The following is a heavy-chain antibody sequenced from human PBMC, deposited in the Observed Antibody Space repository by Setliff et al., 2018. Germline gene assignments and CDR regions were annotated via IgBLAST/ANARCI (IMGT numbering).Heavy chain of an antibody. CDR2: TIPMFGSA. V-gene: IGHV1-69*05. J-gene: IGHJ6*03. CDR1: GGAFRSYG. Sequence: SVKVSCKASGGAFRSYGISWVRQAPGQGLEWMGGTIPMFGSANYAQKFQGRVTIITDEFTGTAYMELSSLRTEDTAVYYCAREGVDIRSSTDYRYYMDVWGKGTTVTVSS. D-gene: IGHD5-12*01. CDR3: AREGVDIRSSTDYRYYMDV.